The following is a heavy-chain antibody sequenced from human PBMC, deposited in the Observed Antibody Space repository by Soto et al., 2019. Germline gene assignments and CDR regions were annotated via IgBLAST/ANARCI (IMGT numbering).Heavy chain of an antibody. CDR2: ISGSGDST. Sequence: GGSLRLSCAASGFTFSSYAMSWVRQAPGKGLEWVSAISGSGDSTYYADSVKGRFSISRDNSKNTLYLQVYSLRVEDTAVYHCASFPASGRFLLDYWGQGTPVIVSS. V-gene: IGHV3-23*01. CDR1: GFTFSSYA. J-gene: IGHJ4*02. CDR3: ASFPASGRFLLDY. D-gene: IGHD6-25*01.